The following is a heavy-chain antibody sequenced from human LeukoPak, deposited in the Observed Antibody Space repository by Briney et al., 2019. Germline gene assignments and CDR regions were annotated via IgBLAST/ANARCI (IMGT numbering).Heavy chain of an antibody. CDR2: ISYDGSNK. CDR1: GFTFSSYG. D-gene: IGHD3-10*01. CDR3: AKDGAITMVRGVIITAWYFDL. J-gene: IGHJ2*01. Sequence: GRSLRLSCAASGFTFSSYGMHWVRQAPGKGLEWVAVISYDGSNKYYADSVKGRFTISRDNSKNTLYLQMNSLRAEDTAVYYCAKDGAITMVRGVIITAWYFDLWGRGTLVTVSS. V-gene: IGHV3-30*18.